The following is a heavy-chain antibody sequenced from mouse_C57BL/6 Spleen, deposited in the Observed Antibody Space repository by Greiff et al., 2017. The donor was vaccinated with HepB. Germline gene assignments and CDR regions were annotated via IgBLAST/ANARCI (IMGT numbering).Heavy chain of an antibody. Sequence: VQLQQSGPELVKPGASVKISCKASGYSFTGYYMNWVKQSPEKSLEWIGEINPSTGGTTYNQKFKAKATLTVDKSSSTAYMQLKSLTSEDSAVYYCARRVDYGSSSLLGFDVWGTGTTVTVSS. CDR2: INPSTGGT. CDR1: GYSFTGYY. CDR3: ARRVDYGSSSLLGFDV. V-gene: IGHV1-42*01. D-gene: IGHD1-1*01. J-gene: IGHJ1*03.